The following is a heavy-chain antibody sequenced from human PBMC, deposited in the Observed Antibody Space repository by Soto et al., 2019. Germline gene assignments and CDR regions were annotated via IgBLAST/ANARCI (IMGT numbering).Heavy chain of an antibody. J-gene: IGHJ1*01. CDR1: GFTFSSYA. CDR2: ISGTGRVT. V-gene: IGHV3-23*01. CDR3: AKDVHYDIVTGIEYFDQ. Sequence: EVQLLESGGGLVQPGESLKLSCAVSGFTFSSYAMSWVRQAPGKGLEWVSGISGTGRVTNYAESVKGRFTISRDNPKNTLSLEMKSLRAEDTAVYYCAKDVHYDIVTGIEYFDQWGQGTLVTVSS. D-gene: IGHD3-9*01.